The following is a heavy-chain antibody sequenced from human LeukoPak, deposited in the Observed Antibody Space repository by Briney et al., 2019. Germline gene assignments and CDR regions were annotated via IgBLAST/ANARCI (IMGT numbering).Heavy chain of an antibody. J-gene: IGHJ6*02. D-gene: IGHD3-22*01. V-gene: IGHV1-69*04. CDR3: ASTYYYDSSGDGYYYGMDV. CDR1: GGTFSSYA. Sequence: ASVKVSCKASGGTFSSYAISWVRQAPGQGLEWMGRIIPILGIANYAQKFQGRVTITADKSTSTAYMELSSLRSEDTAVYYCASTYYYDSSGDGYYYGMDVWGQRTTVTVSS. CDR2: IIPILGIA.